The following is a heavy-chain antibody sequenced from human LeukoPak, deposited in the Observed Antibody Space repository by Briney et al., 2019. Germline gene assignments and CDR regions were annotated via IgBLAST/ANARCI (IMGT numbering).Heavy chain of an antibody. J-gene: IGHJ4*02. CDR1: GFTFSSYA. CDR2: ISGSGGST. CDR3: AKRDIVVVPAATTLDY. V-gene: IGHV3-23*01. Sequence: GGSLRLSCAASGFTFSSYAMSWVRQAPGKGLEWVSAISGSGGSTYYADSVKGRFTISRDNSKNTLYLQMNSLRAEDTAVCYCAKRDIVVVPAATTLDYWGQGTLVTVSS. D-gene: IGHD2-2*01.